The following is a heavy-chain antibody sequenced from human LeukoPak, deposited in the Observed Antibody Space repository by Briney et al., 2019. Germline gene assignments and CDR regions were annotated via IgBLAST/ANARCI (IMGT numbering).Heavy chain of an antibody. V-gene: IGHV4-61*02. CDR2: IYTSGST. Sequence: SQTLSLTCTVSGGSISSGSYYWSWIRQPAGKGLEWIGRIYTSGSTNYNPSLKSRVTISVDTSKNQFSLKLSSVTAANTAVYYCARRVAAAGSFSLVYYYYMDVWGKGTTVNVSS. D-gene: IGHD6-13*01. J-gene: IGHJ6*03. CDR3: ARRVAAAGSFSLVYYYYMDV. CDR1: GGSISSGSYY.